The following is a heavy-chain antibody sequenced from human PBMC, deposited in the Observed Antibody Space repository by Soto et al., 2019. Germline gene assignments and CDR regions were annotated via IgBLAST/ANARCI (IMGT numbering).Heavy chain of an antibody. CDR3: VRGVVVVVGSTAENFDH. V-gene: IGHV3-48*02. D-gene: IGHD2-15*01. Sequence: EVRLVESGGGLVQPGGSLRLSCVTSGFTFTKYSMNWVRQAPGKGLEWVSYISYNGETKYYADSLKGRYAISRDDAKNSVYLQMNSLRDEDTAFYYCVRGVVVVVGSTAENFDHWGQGTLVTVSS. CDR2: ISYNGETK. J-gene: IGHJ4*02. CDR1: GFTFTKYS.